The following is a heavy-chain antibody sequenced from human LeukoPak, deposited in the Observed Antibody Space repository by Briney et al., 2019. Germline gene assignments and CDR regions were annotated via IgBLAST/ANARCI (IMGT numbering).Heavy chain of an antibody. J-gene: IGHJ5*02. CDR3: AKDLMRDRWFGES. CDR2: IRFEGSEK. V-gene: IGHV3-30*02. CDR1: GFPFSYFG. D-gene: IGHD3-10*01. Sequence: GSLRLSCAASGFPFSYFGFHWVRQAPGKGLEWVAFIRFEGSEKFYADSVKGRFTISRDNYKSTLYLEMNSLRVEDTAFYYCAKDLMRDRWFGESWGQGTLVTVSS.